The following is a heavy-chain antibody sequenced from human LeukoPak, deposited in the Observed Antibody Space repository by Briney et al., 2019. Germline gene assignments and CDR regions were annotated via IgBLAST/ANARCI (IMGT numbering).Heavy chain of an antibody. CDR3: ARVGYGDYYFDY. D-gene: IGHD4-17*01. J-gene: IGHJ4*02. CDR1: GFTFSSYS. Sequence: KPGGSLRPSCAASGFTFSSYSMNWVRQAPGKGLEWVSSISSSSSYIYYADSVKGRFTISRDNAKNSLYLQMNSLRAEDTAVYYCARVGYGDYYFDYWGQGTLVTVSS. CDR2: ISSSSSYI. V-gene: IGHV3-21*01.